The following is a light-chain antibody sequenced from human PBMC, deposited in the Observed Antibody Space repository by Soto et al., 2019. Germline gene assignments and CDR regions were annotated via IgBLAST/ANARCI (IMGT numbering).Light chain of an antibody. V-gene: IGKV4-1*01. J-gene: IGKJ1*01. CDR1: QCDFSNSKNRNH. CDR2: WAT. Sequence: SPYSLSVSLGPRATVKCQSIQCDFSNSKNRNHLSWYRQKPGQPPKLLIYWATTRESGVPDRFSGSGSGADFTLTISSLQAEDVAVYYCQQYYNTPQPFGQGTKVAIK. CDR3: QQYYNTPQP.